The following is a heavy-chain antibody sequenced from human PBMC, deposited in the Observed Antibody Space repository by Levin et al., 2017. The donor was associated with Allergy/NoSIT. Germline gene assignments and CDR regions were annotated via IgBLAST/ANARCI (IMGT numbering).Heavy chain of an antibody. CDR1: GGSISSYY. D-gene: IGHD6-6*01. CDR2: IYTSGST. V-gene: IGHV4-4*07. CDR3: ARGPSIAALESDNWFDP. J-gene: IGHJ5*02. Sequence: SQTLSLPCTVSGGSISSYYWSWIRQPAGKGLEWIGRIYTSGSTNYNPSLKSRVTMSVDTSKNQFSLKLSSVTAADTAVYYCARGPSIAALESDNWFDPWGQGTLVTVSS.